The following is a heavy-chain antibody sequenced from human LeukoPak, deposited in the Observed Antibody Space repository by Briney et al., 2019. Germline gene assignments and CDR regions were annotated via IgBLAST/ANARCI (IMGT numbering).Heavy chain of an antibody. CDR1: GGSFSGYY. J-gene: IGHJ6*03. CDR3: AMTTNYYYYYMDV. D-gene: IGHD1-1*01. V-gene: IGHV4-34*01. CDR2: INHSGST. Sequence: SETLSLTCAVYGGSFSGYYWSWIRQPPGKGLEWIGEINHSGSTNYNPSLKSRATISVDTSKNQFSLKLSSVTAADTAVYYCAMTTNYYYYYMDVWGKGTTVTVSS.